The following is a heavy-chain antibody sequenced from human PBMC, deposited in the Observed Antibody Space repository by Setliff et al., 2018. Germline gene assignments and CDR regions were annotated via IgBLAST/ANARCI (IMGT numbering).Heavy chain of an antibody. CDR2: SKSKTAGGAI. CDR1: GFIFSNYW. V-gene: IGHV3-15*01. Sequence: PGGSLRLSCATSGFIFSNYWMAWVRQAPGKGLEWVGRSKSKTAGGAIDYAAPVKGRFTISRDDSKNTLYLQMSSLKTEDTAMYYCTTDRAACSGSSCYNGFDVWGQGTMVTVSS. D-gene: IGHD2-2*02. J-gene: IGHJ3*01. CDR3: TTDRAACSGSSCYNGFDV.